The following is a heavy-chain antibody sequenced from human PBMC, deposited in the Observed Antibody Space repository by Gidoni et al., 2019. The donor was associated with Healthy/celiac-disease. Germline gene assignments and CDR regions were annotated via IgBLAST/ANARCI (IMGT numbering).Heavy chain of an antibody. D-gene: IGHD2-15*01. CDR3: SVGYYCSGGSCYIRDY. J-gene: IGHJ4*02. CDR1: AGSIRSGDYY. V-gene: IGHV4-30-4*01. Sequence: QVHLQESGPGLVKPSQTLSLPCTFSAGSIRSGDYYWSWIRQPPGKGLEWIGYIYYSGSTYYNPSLKSRVTISVETSKNQFSLKLSSVTAADTAVYYCSVGYYCSGGSCYIRDYWGQGTLVTVSS. CDR2: IYYSGST.